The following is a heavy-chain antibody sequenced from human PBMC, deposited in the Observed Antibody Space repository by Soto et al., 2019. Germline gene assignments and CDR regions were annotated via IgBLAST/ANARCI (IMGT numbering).Heavy chain of an antibody. D-gene: IGHD2-2*01. CDR1: GGSFSGYY. CDR3: SRDPFVVTTPFDY. V-gene: IGHV4-34*01. J-gene: IGHJ4*02. CDR2: INHSGST. Sequence: SETLSLTCAVYGGSFSGYYWSWIRQPPGKGLEWIGEINHSGSTNYNPSLKSRVTISVDTSKNQFSLKLSSVTAADTAVYYCSRDPFVVTTPFDYWGQGTLVTVSS.